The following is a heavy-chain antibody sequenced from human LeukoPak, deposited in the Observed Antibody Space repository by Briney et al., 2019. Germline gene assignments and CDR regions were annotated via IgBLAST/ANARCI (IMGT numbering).Heavy chain of an antibody. D-gene: IGHD1-26*01. CDR2: ILMSTNYT. CDR1: GFTLSDSY. CDR3: VRIIVGASNWFDS. Sequence: GSLRLSCGASGFTLSDSYMSWIRQAPGKGLEWVSYILMSTNYTSYAASVKGRFTISRDNAKNTLYLQMNSLRAEDTAVYYCVRIIVGASNWFDSWGQGTLVTVSS. V-gene: IGHV3-11*03. J-gene: IGHJ5*01.